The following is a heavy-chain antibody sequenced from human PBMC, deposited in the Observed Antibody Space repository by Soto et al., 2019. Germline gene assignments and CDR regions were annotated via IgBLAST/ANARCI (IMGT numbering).Heavy chain of an antibody. D-gene: IGHD6-13*01. CDR1: GFTFSAYA. CDR2: ISDSGGRT. Sequence: TGGSLRLSCAASGFTFSAYAMSWVRQAPGKGPEWISGISDSGGRTYYADSVKGRFTISRDNSKNTVFLQMSSLRAEDTAVYFCASRVSGRPFDYWGQGALVTVSS. CDR3: ASRVSGRPFDY. V-gene: IGHV3-23*01. J-gene: IGHJ4*02.